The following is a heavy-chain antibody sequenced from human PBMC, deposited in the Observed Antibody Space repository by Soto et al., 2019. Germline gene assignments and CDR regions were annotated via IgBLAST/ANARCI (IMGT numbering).Heavy chain of an antibody. J-gene: IGHJ5*02. CDR1: GFTMSNYV. CDR2: ITRTSGTT. Sequence: GGSLRLSCVTSGFTMSNYVMNWVRQAPGKGLEWISAITRTSGTTYYADSVKGRSTVSRDNSKNTLFLQLSNLRADDKATYYCAASTRDRITVFGEVMNTPLVTWFDRWGQGTLVTVSS. CDR3: AASTRDRITVFGEVMNTPLVTWFDR. D-gene: IGHD3-3*01. V-gene: IGHV3-23*01.